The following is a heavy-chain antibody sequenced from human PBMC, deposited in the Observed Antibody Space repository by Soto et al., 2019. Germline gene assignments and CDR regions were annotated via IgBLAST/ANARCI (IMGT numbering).Heavy chain of an antibody. CDR3: ASPKQLSMGYYYGMDV. CDR1: GYSFTSYW. Sequence: PGESLKISCKGSGYSFTSYWISWVRQMPGKGLEWMGRIDPSDSYTNYSPSFQGHVTISADKSISTAYLQWSSLEASGTAMYYCASPKQLSMGYYYGMDVWGQGTTVTVSS. V-gene: IGHV5-10-1*01. J-gene: IGHJ6*02. D-gene: IGHD2-2*01. CDR2: IDPSDSYT.